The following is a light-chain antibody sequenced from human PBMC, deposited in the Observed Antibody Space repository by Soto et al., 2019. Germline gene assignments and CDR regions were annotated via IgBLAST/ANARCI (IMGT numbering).Light chain of an antibody. CDR1: SGHSNYA. Sequence: QPVLTQSPSASASLGASVKLTCTLSSGHSNYAIAWHQQQPEKGPRYLMKLNSDGGHRKGDGIPDRFSGSSSGAERYLTISSLRSEDEADYYCQTWGTDIHVFGGGTKLTVL. V-gene: IGLV4-69*01. CDR3: QTWGTDIHV. J-gene: IGLJ3*02. CDR2: LNSDGGH.